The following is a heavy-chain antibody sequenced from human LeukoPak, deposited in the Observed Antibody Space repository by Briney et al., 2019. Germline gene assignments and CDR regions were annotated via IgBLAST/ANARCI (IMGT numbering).Heavy chain of an antibody. CDR1: GFTFSSYS. CDR3: ARDRNTVFDY. D-gene: IGHD1-14*01. CDR2: ISSSSSYI. V-gene: IGHV3-21*01. Sequence: GGSLRLSWAASGFTFSSYSMNWVRQAPGKGLEWVSSISSSSSYIYYADSVKGRFTISRDNAKNSLYLQMNSLRAEDTAVYYCARDRNTVFDYWGQGTLVTVSS. J-gene: IGHJ4*02.